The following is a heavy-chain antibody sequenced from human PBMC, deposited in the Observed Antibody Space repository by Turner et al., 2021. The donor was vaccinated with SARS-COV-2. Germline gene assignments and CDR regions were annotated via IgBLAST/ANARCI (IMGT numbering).Heavy chain of an antibody. CDR2: IYSSGSS. J-gene: IGHJ2*01. V-gene: IGHV4-4*07. CDR1: GGSIRSY. Sequence: QVQLQESAPGLVKPSETLSLTCTVPGGSIRSYWSWIRQPAGRGPEWIGRIYSSGSSDYNPSLKSRVTMSVDTSKNQCSLKLTSVTAADTAVYYCARQFIRGGSYYWYFDLWGRGTLVTGSS. CDR3: ARQFIRGGSYYWYFDL. D-gene: IGHD1-26*01.